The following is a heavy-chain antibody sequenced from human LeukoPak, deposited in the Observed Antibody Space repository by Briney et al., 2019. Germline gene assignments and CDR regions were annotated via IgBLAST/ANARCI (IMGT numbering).Heavy chain of an antibody. J-gene: IGHJ4*02. V-gene: IGHV5-51*01. CDR2: IYPGDSDN. CDR1: GYSFTNYW. D-gene: IGHD6-25*01. CDR3: ARLTSSLAAADYYFDY. Sequence: GESLKISCQVSGYSFTNYWIGWVRQMPGKGLELMGIIYPGDSDNRYSPSLQGQVTISADKSISTAYLQWSSLKASDTAIYYCARLTSSLAAADYYFDYWGQGTLVTVSS.